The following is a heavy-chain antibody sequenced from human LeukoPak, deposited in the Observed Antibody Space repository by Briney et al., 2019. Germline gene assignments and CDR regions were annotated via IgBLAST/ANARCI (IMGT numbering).Heavy chain of an antibody. CDR3: ALIGYCSSTSCIEGWFDP. CDR2: INPNSGGT. Sequence: ASVKVSCKASGYTFTGYYMHWVRQAPGQGLEWMGWINPNSGGTNYAQKFQGRVTMTRDTSISTAYMDLSMLRSDDTAVYYCALIGYCSSTSCIEGWFDPWGQGTLVTVSS. D-gene: IGHD2-2*01. CDR1: GYTFTGYY. J-gene: IGHJ5*02. V-gene: IGHV1-2*02.